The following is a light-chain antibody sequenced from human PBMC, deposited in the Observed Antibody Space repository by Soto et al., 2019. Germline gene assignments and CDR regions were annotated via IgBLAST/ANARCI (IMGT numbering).Light chain of an antibody. CDR3: QQYGTSLRT. J-gene: IGKJ1*01. V-gene: IGKV3D-20*01. CDR2: DAS. CDR1: QSVSSNS. Sequence: EIVLTQSPATLSLSPGETATLSCGASQSVSSNSLAWYQQKPGLAPRLLIYDASRRATGIPDRFSGSGSGTDFSLIISRLEPEDFAVYYCQQYGTSLRTFGQGTKVEVK.